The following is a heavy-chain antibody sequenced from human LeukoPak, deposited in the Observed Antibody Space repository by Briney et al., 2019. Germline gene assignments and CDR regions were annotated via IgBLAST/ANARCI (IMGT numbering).Heavy chain of an antibody. CDR1: GYSISSGYY. CDR3: ARRLTFEGCSGGSCYEISVLDY. D-gene: IGHD2-15*01. V-gene: IGHV4-38-2*02. Sequence: SETLSLTCTVSGYSISSGYYWGWIRQPPGKGLEWIGSFYHGGSTSYNPSLKSRVSISVDTSKSQFSLKLSSVTAADTAVYYCARRLTFEGCSGGSCYEISVLDYWGQGTLVTVSS. J-gene: IGHJ4*02. CDR2: FYHGGST.